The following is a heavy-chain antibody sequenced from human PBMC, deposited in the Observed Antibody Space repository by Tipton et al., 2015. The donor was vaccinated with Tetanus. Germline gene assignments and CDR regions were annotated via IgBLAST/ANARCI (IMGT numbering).Heavy chain of an antibody. D-gene: IGHD1-26*01. Sequence: TLSLTCAVSYGSMTSGGYSWSWIRQPPGKGLEWIGYIYYSGSTYYNPSLKSRVTISVDTSKNQFSLKLNSVTAADTAVYYCARDQARGARGWNYFDYWGQGTLVTVSS. CDR1: YGSMTSGGYS. J-gene: IGHJ4*02. CDR3: ARDQARGARGWNYFDY. CDR2: IYYSGST. V-gene: IGHV4-31*11.